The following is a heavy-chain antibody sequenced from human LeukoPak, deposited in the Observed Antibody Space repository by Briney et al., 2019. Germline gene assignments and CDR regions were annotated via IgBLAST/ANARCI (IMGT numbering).Heavy chain of an antibody. Sequence: QPGGSLRLSCAASGFTFSSYEMNWVRRAPGKGLEWVSYISSSGSTIYYADSVKGRFTISRDNAKNSLYLQMNSLGAEDTAVYFCARGSGVTMIVDSFDYWGQGTLVTVSS. CDR1: GFTFSSYE. D-gene: IGHD3-22*01. J-gene: IGHJ4*02. V-gene: IGHV3-48*03. CDR2: ISSSGSTI. CDR3: ARGSGVTMIVDSFDY.